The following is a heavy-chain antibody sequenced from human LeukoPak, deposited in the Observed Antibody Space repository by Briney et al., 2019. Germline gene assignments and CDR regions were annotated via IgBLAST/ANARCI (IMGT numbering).Heavy chain of an antibody. CDR1: GGSISSYY. D-gene: IGHD3-22*01. CDR2: IYYSGST. Sequence: SETLSLTCTVSGGSISSYYWSWIRQPPGRGLEWIGYIYYSGSTNYNPSLKSRVTISVDTSKNQFSLRLNSVTAADTAVYYCAAYDSSGYYQGNYWGQGTLVTVSS. V-gene: IGHV4-59*08. J-gene: IGHJ4*02. CDR3: AAYDSSGYYQGNY.